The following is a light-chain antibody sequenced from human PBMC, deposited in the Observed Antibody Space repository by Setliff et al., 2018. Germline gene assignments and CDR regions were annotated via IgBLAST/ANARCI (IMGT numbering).Light chain of an antibody. CDR1: SSDVGGYNY. Sequence: QSALTQPASVSGSPGQSITISRTGTSSDVGGYNYVSWYQQHPGKAPKLMIYDVSNRPSGVSNRFSGPKSGNTASLTISGLQAEDEADYYCCSYTISSTRVFGTGTKVTVL. V-gene: IGLV2-14*01. J-gene: IGLJ1*01. CDR2: DVS. CDR3: CSYTISSTRV.